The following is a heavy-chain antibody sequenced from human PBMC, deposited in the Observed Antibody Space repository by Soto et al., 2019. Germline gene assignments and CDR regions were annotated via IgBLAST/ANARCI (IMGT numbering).Heavy chain of an antibody. CDR3: ARVDYYDSSGYDY. Sequence: SETLSLTCTVSGGSISSGDYYWSWIRPPPGKGLEWIGYIYYSGSTYYNPSLKSRVTISVDTSKNQFSLKLSSVTAADTAVYYCARVDYYDSSGYDYWGQGTLVTVSS. D-gene: IGHD3-22*01. J-gene: IGHJ4*02. CDR2: IYYSGST. V-gene: IGHV4-30-4*01. CDR1: GGSISSGDYY.